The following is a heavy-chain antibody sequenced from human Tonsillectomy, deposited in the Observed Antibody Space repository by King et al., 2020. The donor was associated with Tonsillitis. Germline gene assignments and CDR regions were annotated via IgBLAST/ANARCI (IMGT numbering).Heavy chain of an antibody. V-gene: IGHV4-59*01. CDR2: IYYSGST. J-gene: IGHJ5*02. D-gene: IGHD3-10*01. CDR1: GGSMNSYY. Sequence: QLQESGPGLVKPSETLSLTCTVSGGSMNSYYWSWIRQPPGKGLEWIGYIYYSGSTNYNPSLKSRVTISLDTSKNQFSLKLTSVTAADTAIYYCAKDILSGWVRGPWGQGTLVTVSS. CDR3: AKDILSGWVRGP.